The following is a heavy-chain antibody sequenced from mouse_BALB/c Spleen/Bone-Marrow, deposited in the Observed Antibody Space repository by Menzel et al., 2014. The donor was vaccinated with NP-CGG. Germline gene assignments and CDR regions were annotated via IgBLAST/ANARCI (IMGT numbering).Heavy chain of an antibody. J-gene: IGHJ4*01. Sequence: VKLQESGPGLVAPSQSLSITCTVSGFSLTGYGVSWVRQPPGKGLEWLGMIWGDGSTDYSSALKSRLSINKDNSKSQVFLKMNSLQTDDTARYYCARDSFLITRALDYWGQGTSVTVSS. CDR1: GFSLTGYG. V-gene: IGHV2-6-7*01. CDR3: ARDSFLITRALDY. CDR2: IWGDGST. D-gene: IGHD2-4*01.